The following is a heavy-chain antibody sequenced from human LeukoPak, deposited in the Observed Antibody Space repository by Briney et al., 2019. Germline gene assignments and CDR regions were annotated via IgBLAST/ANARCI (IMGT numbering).Heavy chain of an antibody. CDR1: GFIVSSNY. Sequence: GGSLRLSCAASGFIVSSNYMSWVRQAPGKGLEWVSVIYSGGATYYADSVKGRFTISRDNSKNMLYLQMNSLRAEDTAVYYCARGPIVGPTKGFDPWGQGTLVTVSS. J-gene: IGHJ5*02. CDR2: IYSGGAT. D-gene: IGHD1-26*01. CDR3: ARGPIVGPTKGFDP. V-gene: IGHV3-53*01.